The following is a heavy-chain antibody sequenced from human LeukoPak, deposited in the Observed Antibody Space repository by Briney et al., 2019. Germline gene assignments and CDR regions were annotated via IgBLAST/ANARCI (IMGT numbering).Heavy chain of an antibody. CDR3: ARKGVVVVPAARYYYYGMDV. V-gene: IGHV1-8*02. Sequence: ASVKVSCKASGGTFSSYAINWVRQATGQGLEWMGWMNPNSGNTGYAQKFQGGVTMTRNTSISTAYMELSSLRSEDTAVYYCARKGVVVVPAARYYYYGMDVWGQGTTVTVSS. CDR2: MNPNSGNT. D-gene: IGHD2-2*01. J-gene: IGHJ6*02. CDR1: GGTFSSYA.